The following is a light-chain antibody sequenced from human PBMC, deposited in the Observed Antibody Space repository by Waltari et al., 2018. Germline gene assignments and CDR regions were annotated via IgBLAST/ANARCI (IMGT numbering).Light chain of an antibody. J-gene: IGKJ4*01. V-gene: IGKV3-15*01. CDR3: QQYNNWPLT. CDR1: QSVSSN. Sequence: EIVMTQSPATLSVSPGERATLSCRASQSVSSNLAWYQQKPGQAHRLRIYGASTRPTGIPVRFSGSGSGTEFTLTISSLQSEDFAVYYCQQYNNWPLTFGGGTKLEIK. CDR2: GAS.